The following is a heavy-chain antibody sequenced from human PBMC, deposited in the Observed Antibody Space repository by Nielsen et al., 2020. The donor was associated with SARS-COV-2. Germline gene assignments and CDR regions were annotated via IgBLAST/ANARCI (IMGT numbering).Heavy chain of an antibody. D-gene: IGHD1-26*01. J-gene: IGHJ3*01. Sequence: GESLKISCAASGLTFSRFGMHWVRQAPGKGLEWLAFIRNDGVNKYYADSVKGRFTISRDNSKSTLHLQMNSLRADDTAVYFCAKDSWPRATPHDASDLWGQGTMVTVSS. CDR1: GLTFSRFG. V-gene: IGHV3-30*02. CDR2: IRNDGVNK. CDR3: AKDSWPRATPHDASDL.